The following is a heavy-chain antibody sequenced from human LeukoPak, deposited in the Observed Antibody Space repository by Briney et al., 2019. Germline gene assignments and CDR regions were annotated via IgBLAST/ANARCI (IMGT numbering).Heavy chain of an antibody. V-gene: IGHV4-59*01. J-gene: IGHJ4*02. CDR3: ARMDITFFDY. CDR1: GGSISSYY. Sequence: PSETLSLTCTVSGGSISSYYWSWIRQPPGKGLEWIEYIYYSGSTNYNPSLKSRVTISVDTSKNQFSLKLSSVTAADTAVYYCARMDITFFDYWGQGTLVTVSS. CDR2: IYYSGST. D-gene: IGHD2-2*03.